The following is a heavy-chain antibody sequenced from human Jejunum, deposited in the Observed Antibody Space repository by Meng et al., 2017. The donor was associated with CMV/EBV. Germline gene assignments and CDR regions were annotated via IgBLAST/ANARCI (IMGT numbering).Heavy chain of an antibody. CDR3: AREPPDRSSSSTSPVSDY. CDR1: FSSFE. J-gene: IGHJ4*02. CDR2: ISRAATYT. Sequence: FSSFEMNLVRLAPGKGLEWVSYISRAATYTLYADSVEGRFTISRDDAKNSLYLQMNSLREEDTAIYYCAREPPDRSSSSTSPVSDYWGQGTLVTVSS. D-gene: IGHD2-2*01. V-gene: IGHV3-48*03.